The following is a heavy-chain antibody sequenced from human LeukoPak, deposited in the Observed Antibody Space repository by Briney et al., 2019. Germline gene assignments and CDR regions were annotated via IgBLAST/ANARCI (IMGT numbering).Heavy chain of an antibody. D-gene: IGHD3-22*01. V-gene: IGHV1-69*13. CDR1: GGTFSSYA. J-gene: IGHJ4*02. CDR2: VIPIFGTA. Sequence: GASVKVSCKASGGTFSSYAISWVRQAPGQGLEWMGGVIPIFGTANYAQKFQGRVTITADESTSTAYMELSSLRPEDTAVYYCARDHRTSPYDSSGYYFYSFDYWGQGTLVTVSS. CDR3: ARDHRTSPYDSSGYYFYSFDY.